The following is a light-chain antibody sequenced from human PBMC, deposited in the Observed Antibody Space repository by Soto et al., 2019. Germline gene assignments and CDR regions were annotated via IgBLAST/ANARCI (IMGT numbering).Light chain of an antibody. Sequence: LQMTQPPSTLSGSLGDTVTIXCRASKTTRSWLIWDQQKEGTAPKLLIYKASTLKSGGPSRFSGSGSATEFTRTISSLQPDDFATYYRQHYNSYSEAFGQGTKV. CDR2: KAS. CDR3: QHYNSYSEA. J-gene: IGKJ1*01. V-gene: IGKV1-5*03. CDR1: KTTRSW.